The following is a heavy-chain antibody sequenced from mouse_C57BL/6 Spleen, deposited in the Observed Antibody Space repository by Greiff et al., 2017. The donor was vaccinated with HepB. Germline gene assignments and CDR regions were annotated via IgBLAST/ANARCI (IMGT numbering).Heavy chain of an antibody. CDR1: GFNIKDDY. D-gene: IGHD2-2*01. V-gene: IGHV14-4*01. CDR2: IDPENGDT. CDR3: TRYGLGYYAMDY. J-gene: IGHJ4*01. Sequence: VQLQQSGAELVRPGASVKLSCTASGFNIKDDYMHWVKQRPEQGLEWIGWIDPENGDTEYASKFQGKATITADTSSNTAYLQLSSLTSEDTAGYYCTRYGLGYYAMDYWGQGTSVTVSS.